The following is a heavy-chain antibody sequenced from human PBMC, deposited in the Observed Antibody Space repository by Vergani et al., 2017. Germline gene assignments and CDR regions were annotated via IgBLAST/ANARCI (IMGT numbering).Heavy chain of an antibody. CDR2: IWYDGSMK. Sequence: VQLLESGGGLVQPGGSLRLSCAASGFTFSSYGMHWVRQAPGKGLEWVALIWYDGSMKYYADSVKGRFTISRDNSKNTLYLQMNSLRVEDTAVYYCARGGLLLDYWGQGTLVTVSS. CDR3: ARGGLLLDY. J-gene: IGHJ4*02. D-gene: IGHD2-15*01. V-gene: IGHV3-33*08. CDR1: GFTFSSYG.